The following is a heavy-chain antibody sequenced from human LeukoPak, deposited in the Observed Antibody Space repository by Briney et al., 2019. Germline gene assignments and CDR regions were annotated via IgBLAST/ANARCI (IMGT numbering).Heavy chain of an antibody. V-gene: IGHV3-7*01. CDR2: MNQDGSER. D-gene: IGHD1-26*01. CDR1: GFTFSDSW. J-gene: IGHJ4*02. CDR3: ARRGTYFGGFDY. Sequence: PGGSLRLSCEASGFTFSDSWMSWVRQAPGKGLEWVANMNQDGSERDYVDSVKGRFTISRDNARNSLYLQMSSLRAEDTAVYYCARRGTYFGGFDYWGQGTLVTVSS.